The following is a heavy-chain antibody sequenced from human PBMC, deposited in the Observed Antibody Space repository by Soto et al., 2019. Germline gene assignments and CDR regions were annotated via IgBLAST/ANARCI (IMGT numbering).Heavy chain of an antibody. V-gene: IGHV1-3*01. CDR3: ARVGVGSGYGEFDY. J-gene: IGHJ4*02. Sequence: QVQLVQSGAEVKKPGASVKVSCKASGYTFTSYAMHWVRQAPGQRLEWMGWINAGNGNTKYSQKFQGRVTSTRDTSASTAYMELSSLRSEDTAVYYCARVGVGSGYGEFDYWGQGTLVTVSS. D-gene: IGHD5-12*01. CDR2: INAGNGNT. CDR1: GYTFTSYA.